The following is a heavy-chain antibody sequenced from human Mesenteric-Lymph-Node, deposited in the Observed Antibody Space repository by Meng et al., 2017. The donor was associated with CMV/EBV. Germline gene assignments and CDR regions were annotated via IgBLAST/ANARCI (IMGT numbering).Heavy chain of an antibody. J-gene: IGHJ3*02. D-gene: IGHD6-6*01. CDR2: IYYSGST. Sequence: WVRQPPGKGLEWIGYIYYSGSTYYNPSLKSRVTISVDTSKNQFSLKLSSVTAADTAVYYCARTPERYSSSSFAFDIWGQGTMVTVSS. V-gene: IGHV4-30-4*08. CDR3: ARTPERYSSSSFAFDI.